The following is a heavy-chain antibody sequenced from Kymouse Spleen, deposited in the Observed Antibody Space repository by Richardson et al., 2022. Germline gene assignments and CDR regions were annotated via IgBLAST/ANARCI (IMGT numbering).Heavy chain of an antibody. Sequence: QVQLQQWGAGLLKPSETLSLTCAVYGGSFSGYYWSWIRQPPGKGLEWIGEINHSGSTNYNPSLKSRVTISVDTSKNQFSLKLSSVTAADTAVYYCARGKGVITMVRGGYYGMDVWGQGTTVTVSS. CDR1: GGSFSGYY. D-gene: IGHD3-10*01. CDR3: ARGKGVITMVRGGYYGMDV. V-gene: IGHV4-34*01. J-gene: IGHJ6*02. CDR2: INHSGST.